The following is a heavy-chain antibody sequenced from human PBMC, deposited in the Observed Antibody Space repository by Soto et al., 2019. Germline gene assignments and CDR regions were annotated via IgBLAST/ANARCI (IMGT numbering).Heavy chain of an antibody. CDR1: GFTFSAYY. Sequence: QEQLVESGGGLVRPGGSLRLSCAASGFTFSAYYMTWMRQAPGKGLEWVSYITSSSDYTNYAGSVKGRFTISRDNAKNSLYLQIHSLRVEDTAVYYCVRAYYYGMDVWGQGTTVTVSS. CDR2: ITSSSDYT. V-gene: IGHV3-11*05. J-gene: IGHJ6*02. CDR3: VRAYYYGMDV. D-gene: IGHD2-21*01.